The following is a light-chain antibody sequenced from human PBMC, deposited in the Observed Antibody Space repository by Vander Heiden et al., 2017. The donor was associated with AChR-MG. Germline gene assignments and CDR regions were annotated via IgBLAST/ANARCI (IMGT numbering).Light chain of an antibody. CDR1: SRDVGGYNH. J-gene: IGLJ2*01. V-gene: IGLV2-23*01. CDR3: CRYSGSSTNEV. CDR2: EGS. Sequence: QSALTQPASVSGSPGQSITISCTGTSRDVGGYNHVSWYQQHPGKDPNLMMNEGSKRPSWVANRRSASKSGNKAARTITGRQEEDEDDDYCCRYSGSSTNEVFGGGTKLTVL.